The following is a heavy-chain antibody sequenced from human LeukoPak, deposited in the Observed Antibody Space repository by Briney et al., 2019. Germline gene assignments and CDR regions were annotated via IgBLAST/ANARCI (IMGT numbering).Heavy chain of an antibody. Sequence: GGSLRLSCAASGFTFSGSAMHWVRQASGKGLEWVGRIRSKANSYATAYAASAKGRFTIARDDSKNTTYLQMNSLKTEDTAVYYCTRPLISDYGDYVNYWGQGTLVTVSS. D-gene: IGHD4-17*01. CDR1: GFTFSGSA. J-gene: IGHJ4*02. V-gene: IGHV3-73*01. CDR3: TRPLISDYGDYVNY. CDR2: IRSKANSYAT.